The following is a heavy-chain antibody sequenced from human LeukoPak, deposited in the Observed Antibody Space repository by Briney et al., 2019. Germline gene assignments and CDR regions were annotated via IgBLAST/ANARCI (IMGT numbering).Heavy chain of an antibody. CDR1: GFTFSSYG. CDR3: AKDWGDIVVVTAAMPYYFDY. CDR2: IRYDGSNK. V-gene: IGHV3-30*02. D-gene: IGHD2-2*01. Sequence: GGSLRLSCAASGFTFSSYGMHWVRQAPGKGLEWVAFIRYDGSNKYYADSVKGRFTISRDNSKNTLYLQMNSLRAEDTAVYYCAKDWGDIVVVTAAMPYYFDYWGPGTLVTVSS. J-gene: IGHJ4*02.